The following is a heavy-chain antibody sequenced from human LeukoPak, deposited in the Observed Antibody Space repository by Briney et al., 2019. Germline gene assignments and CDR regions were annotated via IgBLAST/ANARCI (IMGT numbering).Heavy chain of an antibody. D-gene: IGHD3-3*01. CDR3: ARRGRIFGVVIIGYFDY. CDR2: IEQEGSEK. J-gene: IGHJ4*02. Sequence: GGSLRLSCAASGSTFSSYWMSWVRQAPGKGLEWVANIEQEGSEKNYVDSVKGRFTISRDNAKNSLYLQMNSLRAEDTAVYYCARRGRIFGVVIIGYFDYWGQGTLVTVSS. V-gene: IGHV3-7*05. CDR1: GSTFSSYW.